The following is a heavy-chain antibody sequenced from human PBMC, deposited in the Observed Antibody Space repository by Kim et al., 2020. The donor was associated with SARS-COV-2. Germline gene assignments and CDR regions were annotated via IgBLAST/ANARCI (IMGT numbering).Heavy chain of an antibody. V-gene: IGHV3-15*01. CDR2: IKSKTDGGTT. CDR1: GFTFSNAW. CDR3: TTDPPPPHVVTPDY. J-gene: IGHJ4*02. D-gene: IGHD3-22*01. Sequence: GGSLRLSCAASGFTFSNAWMSWVRQAPGKGLEWVGRIKSKTDGGTTDYAAPVKGRFTISRDDSKNTLYLQMNSLKTEDTAVYYCTTDPPPPHVVTPDYWGQGTLVTVSS.